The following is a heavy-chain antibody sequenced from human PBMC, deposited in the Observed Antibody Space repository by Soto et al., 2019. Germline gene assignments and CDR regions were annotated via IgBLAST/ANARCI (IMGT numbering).Heavy chain of an antibody. CDR1: GYTLTDFS. CDR2: FDPEDGET. Sequence: ASVKVSCKVSGYTLTDFSMHWVRQAPGKGLEWMGGFDPEDGETTYAQKFQGRVTMTEDTSSDTAYMELSSLGAEDTAVYYCAKDYYDTLTGYYGPDYWGQGTLVTVSS. CDR3: AKDYYDTLTGYYGPDY. J-gene: IGHJ4*02. V-gene: IGHV1-24*01. D-gene: IGHD3-9*01.